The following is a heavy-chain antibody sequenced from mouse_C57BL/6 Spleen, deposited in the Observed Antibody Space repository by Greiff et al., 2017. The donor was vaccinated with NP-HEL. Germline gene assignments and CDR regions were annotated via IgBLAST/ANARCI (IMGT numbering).Heavy chain of an antibody. J-gene: IGHJ3*01. CDR2: ISYDGSN. D-gene: IGHD1-1*01. V-gene: IGHV3-6*01. CDR1: GYSITSGYY. Sequence: ESGPGLVKPSQSPSLTCSVTGYSITSGYYWNWIRQFPGNKLEWMGYISYDGSNNYNPSLKNRISITRDTSKNQFFLKLNSVTTEDTATYYCARGGFITTVVEGWFAYWGQGTLVTVSA. CDR3: ARGGFITTVVEGWFAY.